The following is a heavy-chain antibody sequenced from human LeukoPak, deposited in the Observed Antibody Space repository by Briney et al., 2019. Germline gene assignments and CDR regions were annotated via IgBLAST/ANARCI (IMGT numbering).Heavy chain of an antibody. CDR2: IYTSGST. D-gene: IGHD3-3*01. V-gene: IGHV4-4*07. CDR3: VRDWNYDFWSGYSPYWYFDL. CDR1: GGSISSYY. J-gene: IGHJ2*01. Sequence: SETLSLTCTVSGGSISSYYWSWIRQPAGKGLEWIGRIYTSGSTNYNPSLKSRVTMSVDTSKNQFSLKLSSVTAADTAVYYCVRDWNYDFWSGYSPYWYFDLWGRGTLVTVSS.